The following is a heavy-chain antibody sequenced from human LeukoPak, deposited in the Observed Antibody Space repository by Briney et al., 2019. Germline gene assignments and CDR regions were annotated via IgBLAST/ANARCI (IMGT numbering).Heavy chain of an antibody. CDR3: ARDRMGSADFWSGYDY. J-gene: IGHJ4*02. D-gene: IGHD3-3*01. CDR1: GFTISDYS. CDR2: ISSGGTTI. V-gene: IGHV3-11*04. Sequence: GGSLRLSCAASGFTISDYSMSWIRQAPGKGLEWVSHISSGGTTIYYADSVKGRFTISSDNAKNSLDLQMNSLRAEDTAVYYCARDRMGSADFWSGYDYWGQGTLVTVSS.